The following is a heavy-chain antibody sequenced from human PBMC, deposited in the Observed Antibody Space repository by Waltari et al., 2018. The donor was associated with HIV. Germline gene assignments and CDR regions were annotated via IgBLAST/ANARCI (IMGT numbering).Heavy chain of an antibody. V-gene: IGHV3-23*01. D-gene: IGHD2-8*01. CDR2: ISDRGSTT. Sequence: VDLLESGGRLVQPGGSLRLSCVGSGFTFPTYPMSWVRQAPGKGLGWVGGISDRGSTTFYADSVKGRFTISRDNSKNTIYLQIDSLRADDTAVYYCAKPRMEYAIRDHFFGLDVWGQGTTVTVSS. J-gene: IGHJ6*02. CDR1: GFTFPTYP. CDR3: AKPRMEYAIRDHFFGLDV.